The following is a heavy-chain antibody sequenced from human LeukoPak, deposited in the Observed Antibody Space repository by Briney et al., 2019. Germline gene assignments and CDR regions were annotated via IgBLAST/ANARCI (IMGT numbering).Heavy chain of an antibody. J-gene: IGHJ4*02. CDR1: GFTFSSYS. D-gene: IGHD6-13*01. V-gene: IGHV3-21*01. CDR3: ASHTGYSSSWEDY. CDR2: ISSSSSYI. Sequence: PGGSLRLSCAASGFTFSSYSMNSVRQAPGKGLEWVSSISSSSSYIYYADSVKGRFTISRDNAKNSLYLQMNSLRAEDTAVYYCASHTGYSSSWEDYWGQGTLVTVSS.